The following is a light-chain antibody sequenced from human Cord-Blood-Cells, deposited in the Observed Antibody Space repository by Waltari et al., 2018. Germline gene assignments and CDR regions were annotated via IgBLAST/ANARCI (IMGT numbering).Light chain of an antibody. V-gene: IGKV1-13*02. Sequence: TPLLPAPFSLSASVGYRATLTCRASQGISSDLAWYQQKPGKAPKLLIYDASSLESGVPSRFSGSGSGTDFTLTISSLQPEDFATYYCQQFNSYPLTFGGGTKVEIK. J-gene: IGKJ4*02. CDR3: QQFNSYPLT. CDR1: QGISSD. CDR2: DAS.